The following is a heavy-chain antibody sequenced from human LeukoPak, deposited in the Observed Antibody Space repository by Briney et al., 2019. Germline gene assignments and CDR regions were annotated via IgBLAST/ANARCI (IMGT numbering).Heavy chain of an antibody. CDR3: AKAQQQLVSLYGMDV. D-gene: IGHD6-13*01. Sequence: PGGSLRLSCAASRFTFDDYAMHWVRQAPGKGLEWVSGISWNSGSIGYADSVKGRFTISRDNAKNSLYLQMNSLRAEDTALYYCAKAQQQLVSLYGMDVWGQGTTVTVSS. V-gene: IGHV3-9*01. CDR2: ISWNSGSI. J-gene: IGHJ6*02. CDR1: RFTFDDYA.